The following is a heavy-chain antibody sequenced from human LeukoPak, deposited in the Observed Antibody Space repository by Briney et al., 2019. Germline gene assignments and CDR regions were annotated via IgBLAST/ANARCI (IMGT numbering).Heavy chain of an antibody. CDR1: GFTFSSYW. J-gene: IGHJ4*02. V-gene: IGHV3-7*03. CDR2: IKQDGSEK. D-gene: IGHD6-13*01. Sequence: GGSLRLSCAASGFTFSSYWMSWVRQAPGKGLEWVANIKQDGSEKYYVDSVKGRFTISRDNSKNSLYLQMNSLSAEDTALFYCAKDSGYATGAYFDYWGQGTLVTVSS. CDR3: AKDSGYATGAYFDY.